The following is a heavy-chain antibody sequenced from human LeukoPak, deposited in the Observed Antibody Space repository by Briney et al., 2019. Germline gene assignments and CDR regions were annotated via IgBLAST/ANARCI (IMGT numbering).Heavy chain of an antibody. CDR3: ARESNGDYVDY. J-gene: IGHJ4*02. D-gene: IGHD4-11*01. CDR2: IYYSGST. CDR1: GGSISSGGYY. V-gene: IGHV4-31*03. Sequence: SQTLSLTCTVSGGSISSGGYYWSWIRQHPGKGLEWIGYIYYSGSTYYNPSLKSRVTISVDTSKNQFSLKRSSVTAADTAVYYCARESNGDYVDYWGQGTLVTVSS.